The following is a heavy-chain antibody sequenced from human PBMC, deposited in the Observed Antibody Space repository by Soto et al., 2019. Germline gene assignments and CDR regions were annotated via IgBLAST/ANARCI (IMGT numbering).Heavy chain of an antibody. V-gene: IGHV3-74*01. CDR2: INSDGNIT. D-gene: IGHD4-17*01. CDR1: GFTFSSYW. CDR3: ASRCATGLSLTY. J-gene: IGHJ4*02. Sequence: PGGSLRLSCAASGFTFSSYWMHWVRQAPGKGLVWVSRINSDGNITSYADSVKGRFTISRDNAKNTLYLQMNSLRAEDTAVYYCASRCATGLSLTYWGPESQVTVSS.